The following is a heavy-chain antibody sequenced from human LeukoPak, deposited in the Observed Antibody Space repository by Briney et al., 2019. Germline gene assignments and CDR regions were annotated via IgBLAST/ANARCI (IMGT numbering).Heavy chain of an antibody. V-gene: IGHV3-30-3*01. CDR3: AREGDYYFDY. CDR1: GFTFSSYA. D-gene: IGHD2-21*02. Sequence: GRSLRLSCAASGFTFSSYAMHWVRQAPGKGLEWVAVISYDGSNKYYADSAKGRFTISRDNSKNTLYLQMNSLRAEDTAVYYCAREGDYYFDYWGQGTLVTVSS. J-gene: IGHJ4*02. CDR2: ISYDGSNK.